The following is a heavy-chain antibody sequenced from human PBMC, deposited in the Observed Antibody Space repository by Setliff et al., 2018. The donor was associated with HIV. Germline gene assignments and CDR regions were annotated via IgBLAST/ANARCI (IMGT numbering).Heavy chain of an antibody. Sequence: ASVKVSCKASGGTFSSYAISWVRQAPGQGLDWMGGIIPVLGTTNYAQKFQGRVTITAEESTSTAYMELSSLRSEDTAVYYCARGGVYYYDSSGWSMDYWGQGTLVTVSS. V-gene: IGHV1-69*13. CDR3: ARGGVYYYDSSGWSMDY. J-gene: IGHJ4*02. CDR1: GGTFSSYA. CDR2: IIPVLGTT. D-gene: IGHD3-22*01.